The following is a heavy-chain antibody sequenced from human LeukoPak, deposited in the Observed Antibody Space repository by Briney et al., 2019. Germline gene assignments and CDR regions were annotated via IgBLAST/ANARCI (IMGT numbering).Heavy chain of an antibody. J-gene: IGHJ1*01. CDR2: ISAYNGNT. Sequence: ASVKVSCKASGYTFTSYGISWVRQAPGQGLEWMGWISAYNGNTNYAQKLQGRVTMTTDTSTSTAYMELRSLRSDDTAVYYCARGGYYDSSGYSTAEYFQHWGQGTLVTVSS. CDR1: GYTFTSYG. D-gene: IGHD3-22*01. CDR3: ARGGYYDSSGYSTAEYFQH. V-gene: IGHV1-18*01.